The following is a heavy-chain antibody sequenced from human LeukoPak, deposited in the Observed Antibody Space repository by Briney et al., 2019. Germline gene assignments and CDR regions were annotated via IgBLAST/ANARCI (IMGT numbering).Heavy chain of an antibody. CDR1: GDSISSSSYY. J-gene: IGHJ4*02. CDR3: AGDYYDSSGHDN. D-gene: IGHD3-22*01. Sequence: KSSETLSLTCTVSGDSISSSSYYWGWIRQPPGKGLEWIASIYHSGSTYYNPSLKSRVTISVDTSKNHFSLMLNSVSAADTAVYYCAGDYYDSSGHDNWGQGTLVTVSS. CDR2: IYHSGST. V-gene: IGHV4-39*02.